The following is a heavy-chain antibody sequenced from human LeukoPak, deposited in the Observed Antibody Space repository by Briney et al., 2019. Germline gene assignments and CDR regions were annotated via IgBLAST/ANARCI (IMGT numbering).Heavy chain of an antibody. J-gene: IGHJ4*02. D-gene: IGHD3-3*01. V-gene: IGHV3-64D*08. CDR1: GFTFSNYP. CDR2: SSNDGAAT. Sequence: QPGGSLRLSCSASGFTFSNYPIHWVRQAPGKGLEYISVSSNDGAATYYADSVRGRFTISRDNSKNTLFLQMSGLRSDDTAVYYCVPSPATDFWGSYYMDSWGQGTLVTVTS. CDR3: VPSPATDFWGSYYMDS.